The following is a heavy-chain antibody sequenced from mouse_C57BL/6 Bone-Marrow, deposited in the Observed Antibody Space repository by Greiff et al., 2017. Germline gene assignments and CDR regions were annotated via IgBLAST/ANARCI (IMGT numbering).Heavy chain of an antibody. CDR3: AREIITWGPYYYAMDY. Sequence: QVQLQQSGPELVKPGASVKISCKASGYTFTDYYINWVKQRPGQGLEWIGWIFPGSGSTYYNEKFKGKATLTVDKSSSTAYMLLSSLTSEDSAVYFGAREIITWGPYYYAMDYWGQGTSVTVSS. V-gene: IGHV1-75*01. D-gene: IGHD1-1*01. J-gene: IGHJ4*01. CDR1: GYTFTDYY. CDR2: IFPGSGST.